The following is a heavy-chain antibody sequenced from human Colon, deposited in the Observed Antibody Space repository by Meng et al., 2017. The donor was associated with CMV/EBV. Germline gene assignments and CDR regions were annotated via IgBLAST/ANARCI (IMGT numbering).Heavy chain of an antibody. V-gene: IGHV1-2*02. D-gene: IGHD3-22*01. Sequence: VQPSQSGPGVKKPGASVKVPCKASGYTFTGYYMHWVRQAPGQGLQWMGWINPNSGGTNYAQKFQGRGTMTRDTSISTAYMELSRLRSDDTAVYYCATVSSGYYLYFQHWGQGTLVTVSS. CDR3: ATVSSGYYLYFQH. CDR2: INPNSGGT. CDR1: GYTFTGYY. J-gene: IGHJ1*01.